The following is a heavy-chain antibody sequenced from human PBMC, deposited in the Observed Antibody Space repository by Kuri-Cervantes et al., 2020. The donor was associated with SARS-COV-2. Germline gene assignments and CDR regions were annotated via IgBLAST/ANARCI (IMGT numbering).Heavy chain of an antibody. V-gene: IGHV1-58*02. J-gene: IGHJ5*02. D-gene: IGHD3-10*01. CDR1: GSTFSGSA. Sequence: SVKVSCKASGSTFSGSAIQWVRQACGQRLEWIGRIVVGSGNTDYAREFQERVTITRDMSTTTVYMELSGLRSDDTAMYYCAPFYYRSINNWSDPWGQGTQVTVSS. CDR2: IVVGSGNT. CDR3: APFYYRSINNWSDP.